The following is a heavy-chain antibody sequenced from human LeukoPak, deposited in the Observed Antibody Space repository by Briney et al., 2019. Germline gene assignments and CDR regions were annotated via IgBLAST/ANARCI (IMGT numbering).Heavy chain of an antibody. V-gene: IGHV3-23*01. J-gene: IGHJ4*02. CDR1: GFTFSSYA. D-gene: IGHD3-10*01. Sequence: GGSLRLSCAASGFTFSSYAMSWVRQAPGKGLEWVSAISGSGGSTYYADSVKGRFTISRDNSRNTLYLQMNSLRPEDTAVYYCARAIWVAATSSWFCLDYWGQGTLVTVSS. CDR2: ISGSGGST. CDR3: ARAIWVAATSSWFCLDY.